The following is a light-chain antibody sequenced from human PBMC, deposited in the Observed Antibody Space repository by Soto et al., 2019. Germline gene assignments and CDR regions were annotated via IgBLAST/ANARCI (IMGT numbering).Light chain of an antibody. CDR3: QQYDTYPLT. V-gene: IGKV3-20*01. CDR1: QSVGSVY. J-gene: IGKJ4*01. Sequence: EIVLTQSPGTLSLSPGERATLSCRASQSVGSVYLAWYQQKPGQAPRLLIYGTSNTATGIPYRFSRSGAGTDFPLTISRLEPEDFAVYYCQQYDTYPLTFGGGTKVELK. CDR2: GTS.